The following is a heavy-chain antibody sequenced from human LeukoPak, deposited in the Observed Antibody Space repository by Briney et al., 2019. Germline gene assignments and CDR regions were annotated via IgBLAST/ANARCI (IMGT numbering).Heavy chain of an antibody. CDR1: GGSISSSNW. Sequence: PSETLSLTCAVSGGSISSSNWWSWVRQPPGKGLEWIGEIYHSGSTNYNPSLKSRVTISVDTSKNQFSLKLSSATAADTAVYFCARGRVSSSTWYSTYYYYFYMDVWGKGTTVTVSS. J-gene: IGHJ6*03. CDR2: IYHSGST. V-gene: IGHV4-4*02. CDR3: ARGRVSSSTWYSTYYYYFYMDV. D-gene: IGHD6-13*01.